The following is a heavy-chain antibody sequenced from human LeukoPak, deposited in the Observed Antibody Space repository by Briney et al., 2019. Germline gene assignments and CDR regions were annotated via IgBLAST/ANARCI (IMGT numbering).Heavy chain of an antibody. CDR2: IYYSGST. Sequence: PSETLSLTCTVSGGSISCGGYYWSWIRQHPGKGLEWIGYIYYSGSTYYNPPLRSRVTISVDTSKNQFSLKLSSVTAADTAVYYCPRGRLDSMVRGVIAFDPWGQGTLVTVSS. D-gene: IGHD3-10*01. CDR1: GGSISCGGYY. CDR3: PRGRLDSMVRGVIAFDP. V-gene: IGHV4-31*03. J-gene: IGHJ5*02.